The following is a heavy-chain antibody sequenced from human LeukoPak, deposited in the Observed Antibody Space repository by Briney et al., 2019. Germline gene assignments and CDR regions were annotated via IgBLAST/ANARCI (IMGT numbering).Heavy chain of an antibody. J-gene: IGHJ4*02. D-gene: IGHD7-27*01. CDR1: GFAFSSNW. V-gene: IGHV3-74*01. Sequence: PGGSLRLSCAASGFAFSSNWMHWVRQTPGKGLVWVSRINSGGSGTSYAASVEGRFTISGDNAKNTLYLQMNSLRVEDTAVYYCATSLGPLTEYWGQGTLVTVSS. CDR3: ATSLGPLTEY. CDR2: INSGGSGT.